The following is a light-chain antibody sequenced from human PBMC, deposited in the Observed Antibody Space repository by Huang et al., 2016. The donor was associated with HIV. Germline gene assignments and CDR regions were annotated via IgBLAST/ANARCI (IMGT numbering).Light chain of an antibody. CDR2: GAS. J-gene: IGKJ2*01. Sequence: DIQMTQSPSSLSASEGDRVTITCRASQSIGTYLNWYQQKPGTAPNLLIYGASNLQSGVPSRFSGSGCGTDFTLTISGLQPEDFATYYCQQSYSTPEYTFGQGTKLEIK. V-gene: IGKV1-39*01. CDR3: QQSYSTPEYT. CDR1: QSIGTY.